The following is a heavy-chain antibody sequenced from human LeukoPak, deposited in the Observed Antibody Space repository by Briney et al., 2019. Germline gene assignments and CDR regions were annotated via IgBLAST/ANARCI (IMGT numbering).Heavy chain of an antibody. D-gene: IGHD3-22*01. J-gene: IGHJ5*02. CDR1: GGSISSGDYY. CDR2: MYYSGRT. V-gene: IGHV4-30-4*01. Sequence: SQTLSLTCTVSGGSISSGDYYWSWVRQPPGRGLEWVAYMYYSGRTYYNASLKSRVTMSADTSKNQLSLKLSSVTAADTAVYYCARPYYYDSRIDPWGQGILVTVSS. CDR3: ARPYYYDSRIDP.